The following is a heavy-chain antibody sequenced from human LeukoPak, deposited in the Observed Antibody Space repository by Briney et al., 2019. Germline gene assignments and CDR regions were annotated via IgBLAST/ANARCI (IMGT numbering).Heavy chain of an antibody. CDR3: AKDLLVPWFLSPDSSSSLGLDY. Sequence: GGSLRLSCAASGFTFNSYGMHWVRQVPGKGLEWVAVISYDGSNKYYADSVKGRFTISRDNSKNTLYLQMNSLRAEDTAVYYCAKDLLVPWFLSPDSSSSLGLDYWGQGTLVTVSS. CDR2: ISYDGSNK. CDR1: GFTFNSYG. V-gene: IGHV3-30*18. D-gene: IGHD6-6*01. J-gene: IGHJ4*02.